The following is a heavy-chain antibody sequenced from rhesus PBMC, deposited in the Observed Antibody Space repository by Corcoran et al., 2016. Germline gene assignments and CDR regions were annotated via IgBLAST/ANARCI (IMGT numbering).Heavy chain of an antibody. J-gene: IGHJ3*01. V-gene: IGHV4-173*01. CDR3: ARDRYYNIWTGFDAFDF. CDR1: GGSISSNY. CDR2: IPGSGGST. Sequence: QLQLQESGPGLVKPSETLSLTCAVSGGSISSNYWRWIRQPPGKGLEWIGRIPGSGGSTDYNPPLTSRVTISTDTSKNQFSLKLSSVTAADTAVYYCARDRYYNIWTGFDAFDFWGQGLRVTVS. D-gene: IGHD3-3*01.